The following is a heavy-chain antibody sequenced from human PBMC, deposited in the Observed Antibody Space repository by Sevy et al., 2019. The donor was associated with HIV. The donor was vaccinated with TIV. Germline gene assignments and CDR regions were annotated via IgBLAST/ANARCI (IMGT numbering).Heavy chain of an antibody. Sequence: GGSLRLSCAASGFTFSSFGLHWVRQAPGKGLEWVASLSYDGIDKYYAGSVKGRFTISRDISKTTLYLQMSSLRPEDTAVYYSVKDILFSGLFQSWGQGALVTVSS. D-gene: IGHD3-10*01. CDR1: GFTFSSFG. CDR2: LSYDGIDK. CDR3: VKDILFSGLFQS. V-gene: IGHV3-30*18. J-gene: IGHJ4*02.